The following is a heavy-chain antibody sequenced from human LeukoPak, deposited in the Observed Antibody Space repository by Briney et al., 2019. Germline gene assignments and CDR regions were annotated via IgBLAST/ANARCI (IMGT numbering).Heavy chain of an antibody. J-gene: IGHJ4*02. D-gene: IGHD6-6*01. CDR2: ISSSSTHI. Sequence: GSLRLSCAASGFTLSSYSMNWVRQAPGKGLEWVSYISSSSTHIYYADSVKGRFTISRDNARNSLYLQMNSLRAEDTAIYYCARSEHSSSSFDYWGQGTLVTVSP. V-gene: IGHV3-21*01. CDR3: ARSEHSSSSFDY. CDR1: GFTLSSYS.